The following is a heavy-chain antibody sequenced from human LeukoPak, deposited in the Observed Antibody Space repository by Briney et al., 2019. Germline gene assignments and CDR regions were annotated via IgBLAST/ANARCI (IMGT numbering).Heavy chain of an antibody. CDR3: AREVSYYDSSGYYLPFDY. J-gene: IGHJ4*02. CDR2: ISSSGSTI. Sequence: GGSLRLSCAASGFTFSSYEMNWVRQAPEKGLEWVSYISSSGSTIYYADSVKGRFTISRDNAKNSLYLQMNSLRAEDTAVYYCAREVSYYDSSGYYLPFDYWGQGTLVTVSS. D-gene: IGHD3-22*01. V-gene: IGHV3-48*03. CDR1: GFTFSSYE.